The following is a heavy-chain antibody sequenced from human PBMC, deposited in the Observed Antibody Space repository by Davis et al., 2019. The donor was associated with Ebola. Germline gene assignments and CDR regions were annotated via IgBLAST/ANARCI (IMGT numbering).Heavy chain of an antibody. CDR3: ARDRGITFGGVIVLNYGMDV. CDR2: ISYDGSNK. Sequence: PGGSLRLSCAASGFTFSSYAMHWVRQAPGKGLEWVAVISYDGSNKYYADSVKGRFTISRDNSKNTLYLQTNSLRAEDTAVYYCARDRGITFGGVIVLNYGMDVWGKGTTVTVSS. CDR1: GFTFSSYA. D-gene: IGHD3-16*02. V-gene: IGHV3-30*04. J-gene: IGHJ6*04.